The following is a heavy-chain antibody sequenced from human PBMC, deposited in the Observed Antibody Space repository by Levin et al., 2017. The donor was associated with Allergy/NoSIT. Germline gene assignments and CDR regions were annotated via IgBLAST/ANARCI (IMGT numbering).Heavy chain of an antibody. J-gene: IGHJ6*02. CDR1: GGSISSYY. Sequence: SETLSLTCTVSGGSISSYYWSWIRQPPGKGLEWLGYIYYSGSTNYNPSLKSRVTISVDTSKNQFSLKLSSVSAADTAVYYCAIASHTDCSSTSCYRTNWDYYGMDAWGQGTTVTVSS. CDR2: IYYSGST. D-gene: IGHD2-2*01. CDR3: AIASHTDCSSTSCYRTNWDYYGMDA. V-gene: IGHV4-59*01.